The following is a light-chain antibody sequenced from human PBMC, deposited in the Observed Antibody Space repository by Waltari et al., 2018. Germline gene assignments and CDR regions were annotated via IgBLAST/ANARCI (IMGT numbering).Light chain of an antibody. V-gene: IGLV1-40*01. CDR3: QSYDSSLSLI. Sequence: QSVLTQPPSVSGAQGQRVTISCTGSSSDIGAGYDVHWYQQLQGTAPKLLIYGNSHPPSWVPARVSASKSGPSAYLDIAGLQAEDEADYYCQSYDSSLSLIFGGGTRLTVL. CDR2: GNS. J-gene: IGLJ2*01. CDR1: SSDIGAGYD.